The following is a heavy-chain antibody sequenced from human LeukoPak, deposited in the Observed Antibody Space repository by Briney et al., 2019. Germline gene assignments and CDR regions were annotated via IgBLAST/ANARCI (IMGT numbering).Heavy chain of an antibody. CDR2: INPSGGST. D-gene: IGHD3-10*01. CDR3: ARDGPPMVRGVIIISWFDP. V-gene: IGHV1-46*01. Sequence: ASVKVSCKASGYTFTSYYMHWVRQAPGQGLEWMGIINPSGGSTNYAQKFQGRVTMTRDTSTSTVYMELSSLRSEDTAVYYCARDGPPMVRGVIIISWFDPWGQGTLVTVSS. J-gene: IGHJ5*02. CDR1: GYTFTSYY.